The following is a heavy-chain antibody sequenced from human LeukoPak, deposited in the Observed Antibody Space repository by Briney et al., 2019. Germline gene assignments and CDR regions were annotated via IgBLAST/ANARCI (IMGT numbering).Heavy chain of an antibody. J-gene: IGHJ4*02. CDR3: ARPYCSGGSCYPHEYYFDY. D-gene: IGHD2-15*01. CDR2: IYPGDSGT. Sequence: GESLKISCKGSGYSFTSYWIGWVRQMPGKGLEWMGIIYPGDSGTRYSPSFQGQVTISADKSISTAYLQWSSLKASDTAMYYCARPYCSGGSCYPHEYYFDYWGQGTLVTVSS. CDR1: GYSFTSYW. V-gene: IGHV5-51*01.